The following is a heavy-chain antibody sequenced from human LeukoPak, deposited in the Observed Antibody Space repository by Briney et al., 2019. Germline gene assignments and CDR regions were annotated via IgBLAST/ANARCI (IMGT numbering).Heavy chain of an antibody. Sequence: PGGSLRLSCAASGLTVSSNFMTWVRQAPGKGLEWVSAISGSGGSTYYADSVKGRFTISRDNSKNMLYLQMNSLRAEDTAVYYCAGWYGGGYWGQGTLVTVSS. V-gene: IGHV3-23*01. CDR1: GLTVSSNF. D-gene: IGHD3-10*01. CDR3: AGWYGGGY. CDR2: ISGSGGST. J-gene: IGHJ4*02.